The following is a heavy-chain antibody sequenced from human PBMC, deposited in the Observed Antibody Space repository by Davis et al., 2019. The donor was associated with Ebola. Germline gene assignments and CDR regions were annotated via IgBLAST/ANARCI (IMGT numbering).Heavy chain of an antibody. CDR3: ARHRATYYYGSGSYYNVPKPSPDYYYGMDV. Sequence: PSETLSLTCTVSGGSISSSSYYWGWIRQPPGKGLEWIGSIYYSGSTYYNPSLKSRVTISVDTSKNQFSLKLSSVTAADTAVYYCARHRATYYYGSGSYYNVPKPSPDYYYGMDVWGQGTTVTVSS. J-gene: IGHJ6*02. V-gene: IGHV4-39*01. D-gene: IGHD3-10*01. CDR2: IYYSGST. CDR1: GGSISSSSYY.